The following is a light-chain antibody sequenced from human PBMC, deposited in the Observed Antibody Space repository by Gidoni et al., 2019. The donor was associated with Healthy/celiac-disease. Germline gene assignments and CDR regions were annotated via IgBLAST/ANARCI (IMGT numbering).Light chain of an antibody. J-gene: IGKJ4*01. CDR2: GAS. Sequence: EIVLTQSPGTLSLSPGERATLSCRASQSVSSSYLAWSQQKPGQAPRLLIYGASSRATGIPDRFSGSGSGTDFTLTISILEPEDFAVYYCQQYGSSPPELTFGGGTKVEIK. CDR3: QQYGSSPPELT. V-gene: IGKV3-20*01. CDR1: QSVSSSY.